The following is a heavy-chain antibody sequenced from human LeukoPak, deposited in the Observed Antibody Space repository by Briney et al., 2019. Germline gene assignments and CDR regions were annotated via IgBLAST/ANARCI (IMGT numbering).Heavy chain of an antibody. J-gene: IGHJ4*02. Sequence: GGSLRLSCAASGFTFSSYAMRWVRRAPGKGLEWVSAISGSGGSIYYADSVKGRFTISRDNSKNTLYLQMNSLRAEDTAVYYCAKGTNWNYYFDYWGQGTLVTVSS. D-gene: IGHD1-7*01. V-gene: IGHV3-23*01. CDR3: AKGTNWNYYFDY. CDR1: GFTFSSYA. CDR2: ISGSGGSI.